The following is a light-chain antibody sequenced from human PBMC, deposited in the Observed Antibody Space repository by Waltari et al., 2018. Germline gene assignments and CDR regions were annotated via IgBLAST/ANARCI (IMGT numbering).Light chain of an antibody. V-gene: IGLV1-51*01. CDR3: GTWDSSLSIGV. Sequence: QSVLTQPPSVSAAPGQKVTISCSGSGSNIGSTYFSWYQQLPGTTPKVVIYDNNRRPSGIPDRFSGSKSGTSATLGITGLQTGDEADYYCGTWDSSLSIGVFGGGTKLTVL. CDR1: GSNIGSTY. J-gene: IGLJ2*01. CDR2: DNN.